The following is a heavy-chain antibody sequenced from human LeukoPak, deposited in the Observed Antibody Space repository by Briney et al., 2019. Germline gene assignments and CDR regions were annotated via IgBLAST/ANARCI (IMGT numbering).Heavy chain of an antibody. V-gene: IGHV4-34*01. CDR2: INDSGST. J-gene: IGHJ4*02. Sequence: SETLSLTCAVYGGSFSGYYWSWIRQPPGKGPEWIGEINDSGSTNYKPSLKSRVTISVDTSKNHFSLKLSSVTAADTAVYYCARDLIDGYNPMLINYWGQGTLVTVSS. CDR3: ARDLIDGYNPMLINY. D-gene: IGHD5-24*01. CDR1: GGSFSGYY.